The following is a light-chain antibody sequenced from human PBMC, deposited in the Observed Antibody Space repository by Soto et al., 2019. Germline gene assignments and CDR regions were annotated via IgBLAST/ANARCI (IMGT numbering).Light chain of an antibody. CDR1: SSNIGSKY. J-gene: IGLJ3*02. CDR2: RNN. CDR3: ASWDDSLSGPV. V-gene: IGLV1-47*01. Sequence: QSVLTQTPSASGTPGQRVTISCSGSSSNIGSKYVYWYKQVPGTAPKLLIFRNNLRPSGVPDRFSGSKSGTSASLAISGLRSEDEADYYCASWDDSLSGPVFGGGTKLTVL.